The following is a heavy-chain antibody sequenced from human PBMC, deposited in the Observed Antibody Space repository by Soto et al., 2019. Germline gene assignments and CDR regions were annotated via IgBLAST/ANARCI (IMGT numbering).Heavy chain of an antibody. CDR3: ARGLYYDSSGYYGS. J-gene: IGHJ5*02. CDR1: GGSISSGGYY. V-gene: IGHV4-30-4*08. CDR2: IYYSGST. D-gene: IGHD3-22*01. Sequence: SETLSLTCTVSGGSISSGGYYWSWIRQHPGKGLEWIGYIYYSGSTYYNPSLKSRVTISVDTSKNQFSLKLSSVAAADTAVYYCARGLYYDSSGYYGSWGQGTQVTVSS.